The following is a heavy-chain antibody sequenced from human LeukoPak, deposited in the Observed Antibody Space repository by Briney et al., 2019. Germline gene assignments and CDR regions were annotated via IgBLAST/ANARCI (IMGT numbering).Heavy chain of an antibody. CDR2: ISSSSSYI. Sequence: GGSLRLSCAASGFTFSSYEMNWVRQAPGKGLEWVSSISSSSSYIYYADSVKGRFTISRDNAKNSLYLQMNSLRAEDTAVYYCARDASLLWFGELSFYYYYYMDVWGKGTTVTVSS. CDR1: GFTFSSYE. J-gene: IGHJ6*03. CDR3: ARDASLLWFGELSFYYYYYMDV. D-gene: IGHD3-10*01. V-gene: IGHV3-21*01.